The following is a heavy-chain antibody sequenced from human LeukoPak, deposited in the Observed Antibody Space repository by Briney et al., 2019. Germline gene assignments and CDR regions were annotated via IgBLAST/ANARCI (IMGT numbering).Heavy chain of an antibody. CDR1: GFTFSSYS. J-gene: IGHJ6*02. CDR2: INSVGSYT. Sequence: GGSLRLSCAASGFTFSSYSLNWVRQAPGKGLVWVSRINSVGSYTNYADSVKGRFTISRDNGKNTLYLQMNSLRAEDTAVYYCARGYCSNTSCNYYYAMDVWGQGTTVTVSS. V-gene: IGHV3-74*01. D-gene: IGHD2-2*01. CDR3: ARGYCSNTSCNYYYAMDV.